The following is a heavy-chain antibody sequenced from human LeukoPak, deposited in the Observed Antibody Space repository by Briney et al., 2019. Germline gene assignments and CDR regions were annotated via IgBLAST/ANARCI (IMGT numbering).Heavy chain of an antibody. CDR1: GFSFSSYW. CDR2: IKQDGSEK. V-gene: IGHV3-7*03. D-gene: IGHD6-13*01. CDR3: AVGYSSTWYHFEY. Sequence: PGGPLRLSCAASGFSFSSYWMSWVRQAPGKGLGWVANIKQDGSEKYYVDSVKGRFTISRDNAKNSLYLQMNSLRAEDTAVYYCAVGYSSTWYHFEYWGQGTLVTVSS. J-gene: IGHJ4*02.